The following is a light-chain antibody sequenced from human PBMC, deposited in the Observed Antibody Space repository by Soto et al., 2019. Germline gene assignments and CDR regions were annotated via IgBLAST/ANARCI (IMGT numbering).Light chain of an antibody. J-gene: IGKJ2*01. CDR3: QQYNSYSPRYT. CDR2: KAS. Sequence: DIQMTQSPSTLSASVGHRVTITCRASQSISSWLAWYQQKPGKAPKLLIYKASSLKSGVPSRFSGSGSGTEFTLTISSLQPDDFATYYCQQYNSYSPRYTFGQGTKLEIK. V-gene: IGKV1-5*03. CDR1: QSISSW.